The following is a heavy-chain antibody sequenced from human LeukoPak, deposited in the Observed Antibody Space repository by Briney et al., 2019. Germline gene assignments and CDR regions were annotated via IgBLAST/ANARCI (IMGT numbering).Heavy chain of an antibody. CDR1: GYTFTSYG. Sequence: ATVKVSCKASGYTFTSYGISWVRQAPGQGLEWMGWISAYNGNTNYAQKLQGRVTMTTDTSTSTAYMELRSLRSDDTAVYYCARGRCSGGTCPYNWFDPWGQGTLVTVSS. CDR2: ISAYNGNT. D-gene: IGHD2-15*01. CDR3: ARGRCSGGTCPYNWFDP. J-gene: IGHJ5*02. V-gene: IGHV1-18*01.